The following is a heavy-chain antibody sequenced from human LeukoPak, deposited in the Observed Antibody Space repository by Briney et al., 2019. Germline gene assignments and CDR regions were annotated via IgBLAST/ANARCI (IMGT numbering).Heavy chain of an antibody. CDR3: ARARRTGYAFGPQAD. CDR1: GFTFSSYG. J-gene: IGHJ4*02. V-gene: IGHV3-21*01. CDR2: ISSSSSYI. Sequence: GGSLRLSCAAFGFTFSSYGMSWVRQAPGKGLEWVSSISSSSSYIYYADSVKGRFTISRDNSKNTLYLQMDSLRNEDTAMYYCARARRTGYAFGPQADWGQGTLVTVSS. D-gene: IGHD1-1*01.